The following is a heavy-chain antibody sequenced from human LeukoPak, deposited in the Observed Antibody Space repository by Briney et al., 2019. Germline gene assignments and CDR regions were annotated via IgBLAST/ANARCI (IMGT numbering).Heavy chain of an antibody. D-gene: IGHD3-10*01. V-gene: IGHV1-8*01. Sequence: GASVKVSCKASGYTFTSYDINWVRQATGQGLEWMGWMNPNRGNTGYAQKFQGRVTMTRNTSIGTAYMELSSLRSEDTAVYYCARSLHYYGSGNFDYWGQGTLVTVSS. J-gene: IGHJ4*02. CDR2: MNPNRGNT. CDR1: GYTFTSYD. CDR3: ARSLHYYGSGNFDY.